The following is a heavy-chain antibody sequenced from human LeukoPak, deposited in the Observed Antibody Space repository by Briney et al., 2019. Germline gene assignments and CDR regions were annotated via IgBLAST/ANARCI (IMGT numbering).Heavy chain of an antibody. Sequence: GGSLRLSCAPSGFTFSNYAMTWFRQAPGKGLEWVSAISGSGGSTYYADSVKGRFTISRDNSKNTLYLQMNSLRAEDTAVYYCAELGITMIGGVRGKGTTVTISS. CDR3: AELGITMIGGV. CDR1: GFTFSNYA. CDR2: ISGSGGST. J-gene: IGHJ6*04. D-gene: IGHD3-10*02. V-gene: IGHV3-23*01.